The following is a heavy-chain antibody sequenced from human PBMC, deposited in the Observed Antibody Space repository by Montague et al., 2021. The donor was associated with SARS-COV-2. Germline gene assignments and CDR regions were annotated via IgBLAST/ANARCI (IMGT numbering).Heavy chain of an antibody. D-gene: IGHD2-2*01. J-gene: IGHJ6*02. CDR3: ARVRAVPAAMRIFSLGRSYYGMDV. Sequence: SETLSLTCAVYGGSFSGYYWSWIRQPPGKGLEWIGEINHSGSTNYNPSLKSRVTISVDTSKNQFSLELSSVTAADTAVYYCARVRAVPAAMRIFSLGRSYYGMDVWGQGTTVTVSS. V-gene: IGHV4-34*01. CDR1: GGSFSGYY. CDR2: INHSGST.